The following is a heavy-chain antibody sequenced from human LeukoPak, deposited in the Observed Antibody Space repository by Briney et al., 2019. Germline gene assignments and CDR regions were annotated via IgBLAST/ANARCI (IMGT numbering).Heavy chain of an antibody. CDR2: INHSGST. V-gene: IGHV4-34*01. J-gene: IGHJ6*02. CDR3: ARGLATHFYYYGMDV. CDR1: GVSFSGYY. Sequence: SETLSLTCAVYGVSFSGYYWSWIRQPPGKGLEWVGEINHSGSTNYNPSLKGRVTISVDTSKNQFSLKLSSVTAADTAVYYCARGLATHFYYYGMDVWGQGTTVTVSS. D-gene: IGHD3-3*02.